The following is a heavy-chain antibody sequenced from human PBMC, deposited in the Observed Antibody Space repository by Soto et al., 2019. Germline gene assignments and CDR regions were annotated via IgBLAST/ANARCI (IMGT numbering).Heavy chain of an antibody. CDR1: GYTFTSYD. V-gene: IGHV1-8*01. Sequence: QVQLVQSGAEVKKPGASVKVSCKASGYTFTSYDINWVRQATGQGLEWMGWMNPNSGNTGYAQKFQGRVTMTRNTSISTAYMELSSLRSEDTAVYYCARGSGYYDFWSGYSITEGFDPWGQGTLVTVSS. J-gene: IGHJ5*02. CDR3: ARGSGYYDFWSGYSITEGFDP. CDR2: MNPNSGNT. D-gene: IGHD3-3*01.